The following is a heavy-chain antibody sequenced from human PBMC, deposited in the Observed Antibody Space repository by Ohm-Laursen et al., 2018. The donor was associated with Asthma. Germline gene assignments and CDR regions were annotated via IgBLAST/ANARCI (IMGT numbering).Heavy chain of an antibody. CDR3: AREGQQLVTDY. Sequence: ATVKISCKASGYTFTTYPLHWVRQAPGRGLEYMGWINTNTGNPTYAQGFTGRFVFSLDTSVSTAYLQISSLKAEDTAVYYCAREGQQLVTDYWGQGTLVTVSS. CDR1: GYTFTTYP. D-gene: IGHD6-13*01. V-gene: IGHV7-4-1*02. CDR2: INTNTGNP. J-gene: IGHJ4*02.